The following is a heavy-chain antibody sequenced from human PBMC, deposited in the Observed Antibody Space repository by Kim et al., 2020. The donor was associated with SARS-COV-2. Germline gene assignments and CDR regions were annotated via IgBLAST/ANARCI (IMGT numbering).Heavy chain of an antibody. Sequence: ASVKVSCKASGYTFTSYAMHWVRQAPGQRLEWMGWINAGNGNTKYSQKFQGRVTITRDTSASTTYMELSSLRSEDTAVYYCARDHFIVRGVVRDYWGQGTLVTVSS. J-gene: IGHJ4*02. CDR2: INAGNGNT. CDR1: GYTFTSYA. CDR3: ARDHFIVRGVVRDY. V-gene: IGHV1-3*01. D-gene: IGHD3-10*01.